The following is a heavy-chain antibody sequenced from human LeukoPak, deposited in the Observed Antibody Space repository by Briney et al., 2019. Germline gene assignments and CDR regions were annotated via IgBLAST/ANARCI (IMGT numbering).Heavy chain of an antibody. CDR2: INPNSGGT. J-gene: IGHJ4*02. CDR3: ARPRYYDSSGSTFDY. V-gene: IGHV1-2*06. CDR1: GYTFTGYY. D-gene: IGHD3-22*01. Sequence: GASVKVSCKASGYTFTGYYMHWVRQAPGQGLEWMGRINPNSGGTNYAQKFQGRVTMTRDTSISTAYMELSRLRSDDTAVYYCARPRYYDSSGSTFDYWGQGTLVTVSP.